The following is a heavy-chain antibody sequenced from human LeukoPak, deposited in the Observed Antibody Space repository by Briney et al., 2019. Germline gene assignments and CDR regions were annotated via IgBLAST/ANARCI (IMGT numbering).Heavy chain of an antibody. CDR2: IIPIFGTA. D-gene: IGHD2-8*01. V-gene: IGHV1-69*06. Sequence: SVKVSCKASGGTFSSYAISWVRQAPGQGLEWMGGIIPIFGTAYYAQKFQGRVTITADKSTSTAYMELSSLRSEDTAVYYCARSVLMVYASRSGYYYYYMDAWGKGTTVTVSS. CDR3: ARSVLMVYASRSGYYYYYMDA. J-gene: IGHJ6*03. CDR1: GGTFSSYA.